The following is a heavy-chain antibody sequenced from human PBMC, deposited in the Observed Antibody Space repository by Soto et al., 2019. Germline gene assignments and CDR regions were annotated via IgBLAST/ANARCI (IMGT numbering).Heavy chain of an antibody. CDR2: ISAYNGKT. CDR1: GYTFTSYG. Sequence: ASVKVSCKASGYTFTSYGISWVRQAPGQGLEWMGWISAYNGKTNYAQKLQGRVTMTTDTSTSTAYMELRSLRSDDTAVYYCARGPTGIAAAGNWDYYYYGMDVWGQGTTVTVSS. V-gene: IGHV1-18*04. J-gene: IGHJ6*02. D-gene: IGHD6-13*01. CDR3: ARGPTGIAAAGNWDYYYYGMDV.